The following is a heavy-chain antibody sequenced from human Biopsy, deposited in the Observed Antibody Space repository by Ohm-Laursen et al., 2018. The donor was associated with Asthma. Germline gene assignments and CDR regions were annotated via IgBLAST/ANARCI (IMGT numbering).Heavy chain of an antibody. V-gene: IGHV4-31*03. CDR1: YRSITSGGYY. Sequence: TLSLTCTFSYRSITSGGYYWTWIRQHPGKGLEWIGLIYYSGSTYYNPPLKSRVSISIDPSKNQFSLKLSSVTAADTAVYYCARAQDYYDSRGYYRSFDYWGQGTLVTVSS. CDR3: ARAQDYYDSRGYYRSFDY. CDR2: IYYSGST. D-gene: IGHD3-22*01. J-gene: IGHJ4*02.